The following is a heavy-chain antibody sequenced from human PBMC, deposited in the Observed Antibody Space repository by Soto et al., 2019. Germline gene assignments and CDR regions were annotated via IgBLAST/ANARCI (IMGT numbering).Heavy chain of an antibody. Sequence: GASVKVSCKAAGYSFTGYYMHWVRQAPGQGLEWMGWISAYNGNTNYAQKLQGRVTMTTDTSTSTAYMELRSLRSDDTAVYYCAILPGAYYYGSGSPEYYYYGMDVWGQGTRVTVSS. CDR1: GYSFTGYY. V-gene: IGHV1-18*04. CDR2: ISAYNGNT. CDR3: AILPGAYYYGSGSPEYYYYGMDV. D-gene: IGHD3-10*01. J-gene: IGHJ6*02.